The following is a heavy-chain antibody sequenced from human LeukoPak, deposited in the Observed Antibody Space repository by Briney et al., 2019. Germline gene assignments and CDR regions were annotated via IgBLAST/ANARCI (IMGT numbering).Heavy chain of an antibody. CDR1: GGSFSGYC. CDR3: ARGQVDFWSGYHDY. Sequence: SETLSLTCAVYGGSFSGYCWSWIRQPPGKGLEWIGEINHSGSTNYNPSLKSRVTISVDTSKNQFSLKLSSVTAADTAVYYCARGQVDFWSGYHDYWGQGTLVTVSS. V-gene: IGHV4-34*01. CDR2: INHSGST. D-gene: IGHD3-3*01. J-gene: IGHJ4*02.